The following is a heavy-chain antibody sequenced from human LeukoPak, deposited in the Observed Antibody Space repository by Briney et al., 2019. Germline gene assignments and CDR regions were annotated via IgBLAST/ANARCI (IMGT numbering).Heavy chain of an antibody. CDR2: ISSNGGST. CDR3: AKGGALVTRYVDY. J-gene: IGHJ4*02. V-gene: IGHV3-64*01. CDR1: GFTFSSYA. Sequence: PGGSLRLSCAASGFTFSSYAMHWVRQAPGKGLKYVSAISSNGGSTYYANSVKGRFTISRDNSQNTLYLQMNSLRPEDTAVYYCAKGGALVTRYVDYWGQGTLVTVSS. D-gene: IGHD2-21*02.